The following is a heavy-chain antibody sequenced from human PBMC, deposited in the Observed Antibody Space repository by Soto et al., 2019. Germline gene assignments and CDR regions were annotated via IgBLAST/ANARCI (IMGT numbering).Heavy chain of an antibody. J-gene: IGHJ4*02. CDR2: INHSGST. D-gene: IGHD2-8*02. Sequence: SETMSLTCAVDGGYFSGYDWTWIRQPPGTGLEWIGEINHSGSTNYNPSLKSRVTISVDTSKNQFSLKLTSVTAADTAVYYCARDKITGLFDYWGQGTLVTVSS. CDR3: ARDKITGLFDY. CDR1: GGYFSGYD. V-gene: IGHV4-34*01.